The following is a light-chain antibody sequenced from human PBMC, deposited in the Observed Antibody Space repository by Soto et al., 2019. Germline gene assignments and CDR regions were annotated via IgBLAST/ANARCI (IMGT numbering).Light chain of an antibody. CDR2: DVS. J-gene: IGLJ2*01. Sequence: QSVLTQPASVSGSPGQSITISCTGTSSDVGGYNYVSWYQQHPGKAPNLIIFDVSNRPSVVSNRFSGSKSGNSASLTISGLQAEDEADYYCSSYTGSNTPVVFGGGTTVTVL. V-gene: IGLV2-14*01. CDR1: SSDVGGYNY. CDR3: SSYTGSNTPVV.